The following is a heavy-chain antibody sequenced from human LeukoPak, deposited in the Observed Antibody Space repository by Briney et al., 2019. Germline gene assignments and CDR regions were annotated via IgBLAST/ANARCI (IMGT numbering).Heavy chain of an antibody. CDR2: SKSKTDGGTT. CDR3: TTGEVAASGY. CDR1: GFTFSSYA. D-gene: IGHD6-13*01. V-gene: IGHV3-15*01. J-gene: IGHJ4*02. Sequence: PGRSLRLSCAASGFTFSSYAMHWVRQAPGKGLEWVGRSKSKTDGGTTDYAAPVKGRFTISRDDSRKTLYLQMNSLKSEDTAVYYCTTGEVAASGYWGQGTLVTVSS.